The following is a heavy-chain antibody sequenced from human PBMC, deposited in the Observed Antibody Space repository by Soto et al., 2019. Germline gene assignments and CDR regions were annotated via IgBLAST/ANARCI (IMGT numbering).Heavy chain of an antibody. Sequence: ASVKVSCKASGGTFSSYAISWVRQAPGQGLEWMGWINPNSGGTNYAQKFQGWVTMTRDTSISTAYMELSRLRSDDTAVYFCARTEYYYDSSGYYPYFFDYWGQGTLVTV. CDR2: INPNSGGT. CDR3: ARTEYYYDSSGYYPYFFDY. CDR1: GGTFSSYA. J-gene: IGHJ4*02. V-gene: IGHV1-2*04. D-gene: IGHD3-22*01.